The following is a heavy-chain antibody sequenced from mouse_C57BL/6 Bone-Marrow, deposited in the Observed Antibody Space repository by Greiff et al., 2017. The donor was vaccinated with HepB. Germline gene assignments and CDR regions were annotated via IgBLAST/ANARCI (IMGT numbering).Heavy chain of an antibody. D-gene: IGHD2-1*01. CDR1: GYTSTGYW. V-gene: IGHV1-9*01. J-gene: IGHJ3*01. CDR3: ARVGGNYSAWFAY. Sequence: VQLQQSGAELMKPGASVKLSCKATGYTSTGYWIEWVKQRPGHGLEWIGEILPGSGSTNYNEKFKGKATFTADTSSNTAYMQLSSLTTEDSAIYYCARVGGNYSAWFAYWGQGTLVTVSA. CDR2: ILPGSGST.